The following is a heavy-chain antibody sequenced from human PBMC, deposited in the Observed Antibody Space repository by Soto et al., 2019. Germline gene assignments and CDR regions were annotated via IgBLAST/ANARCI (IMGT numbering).Heavy chain of an antibody. CDR3: ARVGGSCHSGGCYYYYGLGV. CDR2: IYYSGST. CDR1: GDSVGNGPYY. D-gene: IGHD1-26*01. Sequence: QVRLQESGPGLVKPSETLSLSCLVSGDSVGNGPYYWSWIRQSPGEGLEWIAYIYYSGSTNVNPSLESRVNFSIDLSKNQFFLELRSVTAADAAVYICARVGGSCHSGGCYYYYGLGVWGQGTTVAISS. J-gene: IGHJ6*02. V-gene: IGHV4-61*01.